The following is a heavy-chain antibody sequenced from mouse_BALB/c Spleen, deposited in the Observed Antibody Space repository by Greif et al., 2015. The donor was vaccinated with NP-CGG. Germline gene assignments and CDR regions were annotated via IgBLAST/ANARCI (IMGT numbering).Heavy chain of an antibody. J-gene: IGHJ4*01. CDR2: INPSNGRT. V-gene: IGHV1S81*02. CDR3: ARYGNYAMDY. CDR1: GYTFTSYW. Sequence: VQVVESGAELVKPGASVKLSCKASGYTFTSYWMHWVKQRPGQGLEWIGEINPSNGRTNYNEKFKSKATLTVDKSSSTAYMQLSSLTSEDSAVYYCARYGNYAMDYWGQGTSVTVSS. D-gene: IGHD2-1*01.